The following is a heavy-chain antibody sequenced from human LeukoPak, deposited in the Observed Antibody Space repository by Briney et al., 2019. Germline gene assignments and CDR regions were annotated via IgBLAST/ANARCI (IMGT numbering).Heavy chain of an antibody. CDR2: ISAYNGNT. CDR1: GYTFTSYG. D-gene: IGHD6-13*01. J-gene: IGHJ4*02. Sequence: ASVKVSCKASGYTFTSYGISWVRQAPGQGLEWMGWISAYNGNTNYAQKLQGRVTMTTDTSTSTAYMELRSLRSDDTAVYYYASMLSAADGGAFDYWGQGTLVTVSS. V-gene: IGHV1-18*01. CDR3: ASMLSAADGGAFDY.